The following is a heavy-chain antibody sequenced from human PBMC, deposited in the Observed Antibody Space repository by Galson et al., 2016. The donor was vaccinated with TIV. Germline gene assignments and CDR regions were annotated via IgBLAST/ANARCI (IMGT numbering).Heavy chain of an antibody. J-gene: IGHJ6*02. D-gene: IGHD2-21*01. CDR1: GLIVSNNY. Sequence: SLRLSCAASGLIVSNNYMSWVRQAPGKGLERVSLISSGGSTSYSDSVKGRFTISRDNSKNTLYLQMNSLRPEDTAVYYCARDRRHCGNECYLYYYYGMDVWGQGATVTVSS. V-gene: IGHV3-66*02. CDR3: ARDRRHCGNECYLYYYYGMDV. CDR2: ISSGGST.